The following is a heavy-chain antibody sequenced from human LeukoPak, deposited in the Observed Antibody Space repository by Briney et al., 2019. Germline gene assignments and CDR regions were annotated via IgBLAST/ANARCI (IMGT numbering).Heavy chain of an antibody. D-gene: IGHD1-26*01. V-gene: IGHV3-33*01. CDR2: IWYDGTNK. J-gene: IGHJ4*02. CDR3: AGSSQLVGTTSLTY. Sequence: GGSLRLSCAASGFTFSTYAMHWVRQAPGKGLEWVAVIWYDGTNKYYVDSVKGRFTISRENSKNTLFLQMNSLRAEDTAVYFCAGSSQLVGTTSLTYWGQGTLVTVSS. CDR1: GFTFSTYA.